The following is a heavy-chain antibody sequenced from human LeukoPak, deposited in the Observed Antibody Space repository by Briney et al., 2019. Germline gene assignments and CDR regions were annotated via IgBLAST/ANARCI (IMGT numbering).Heavy chain of an antibody. CDR2: INHGGRT. J-gene: IGHJ5*02. Sequence: SETLSLTCVVSGGSFSGYYWSWIRQPPGKGLEWIGEINHGGRTNYSPSLKSRVTISVDTSKNQFSLNLSSMTAADTAVYYCARGLELGYCSGASCYIWFDPWGQGTLVTVSS. V-gene: IGHV4-34*01. CDR1: GGSFSGYY. D-gene: IGHD2-2*02. CDR3: ARGLELGYCSGASCYIWFDP.